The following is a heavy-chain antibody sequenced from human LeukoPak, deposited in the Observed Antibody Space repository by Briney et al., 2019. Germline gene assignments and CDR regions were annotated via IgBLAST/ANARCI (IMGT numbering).Heavy chain of an antibody. D-gene: IGHD5-12*01. J-gene: IGHJ5*02. CDR3: ARDQRWSGYDSGWSWFDP. Sequence: NPSETLSLTCTVSGGSISSSTYYWGWVRQPPGKGLEWIGSIYYSGNTYYNPSLKSRVTISVDTSKNQFSLKLSSVTAADTAVYYCARDQRWSGYDSGWSWFDPWGQGTLVTVSS. CDR2: IYYSGNT. V-gene: IGHV4-39*07. CDR1: GGSISSSTYY.